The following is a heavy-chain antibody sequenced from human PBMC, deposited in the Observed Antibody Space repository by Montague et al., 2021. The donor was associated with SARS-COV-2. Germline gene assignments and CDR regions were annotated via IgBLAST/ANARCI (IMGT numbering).Heavy chain of an antibody. Sequence: SETLSLTCTVSGSSITNNIDYWAWIRQPPGKGLEWIGSIYYTGNTXYNPSLKSRVTISVVTSKNHFTLKLSSVTAAETAVYYCARLKRYFDSSGSPSAFDFWGQGTKVTVSS. J-gene: IGHJ3*01. V-gene: IGHV4-39*02. CDR2: IYYTGNT. CDR1: GSSITNNIDY. CDR3: ARLKRYFDSSGSPSAFDF. D-gene: IGHD3-22*01.